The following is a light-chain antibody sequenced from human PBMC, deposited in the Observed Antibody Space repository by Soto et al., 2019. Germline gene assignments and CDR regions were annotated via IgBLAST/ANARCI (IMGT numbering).Light chain of an antibody. CDR3: QQRSNWPLT. V-gene: IGKV3-11*01. Sequence: EIVLTQSVATLSLSPGERATLSCRASQSVSSNLAWYQQKPGQAPRLFIYDASNRATGIPVRFSGSGSGTDFTLTISSLEPEDFAVYYCQQRSNWPLTFGGGTKVEIK. CDR2: DAS. J-gene: IGKJ4*01. CDR1: QSVSSN.